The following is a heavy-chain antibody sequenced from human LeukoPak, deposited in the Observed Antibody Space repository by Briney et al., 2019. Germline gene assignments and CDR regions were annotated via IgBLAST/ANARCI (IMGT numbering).Heavy chain of an antibody. D-gene: IGHD1-1*01. CDR3: ARDWNWFDP. CDR1: GGSISNYY. J-gene: IGHJ5*02. Sequence: SETLSHTCTVSGGSISNYYWSWIRQPAGKGLEWIGRFYTSGRTIYNPSLKSRVTISGDKSKNQFSLNLSSVTAADTAVYYCARDWNWFDPWGQGTLVTVSS. V-gene: IGHV4-4*07. CDR2: FYTSGRT.